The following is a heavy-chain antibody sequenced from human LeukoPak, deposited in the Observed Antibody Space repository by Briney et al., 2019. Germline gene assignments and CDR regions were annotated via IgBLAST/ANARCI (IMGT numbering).Heavy chain of an antibody. CDR1: GGSISISTYF. D-gene: IGHD3-3*01. J-gene: IGHJ5*02. Sequence: SETLSLTCSVSGGSISISTYFWGWIRQPPGKGLEWIGSIYYSGSTYYNPSLKSRVTISVDTSKNQFSLKLSSVTAADTAVYYCARGGSGITIFGVVIGNWFDPWGRGTLVTVSS. V-gene: IGHV4-39*07. CDR2: IYYSGST. CDR3: ARGGSGITIFGVVIGNWFDP.